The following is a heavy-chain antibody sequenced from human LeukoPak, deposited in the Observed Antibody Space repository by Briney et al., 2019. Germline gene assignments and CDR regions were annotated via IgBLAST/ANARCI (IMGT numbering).Heavy chain of an antibody. D-gene: IGHD3-3*01. CDR2: MNPNSGNT. CDR1: GYTFTSYD. Sequence: GASVKVSCKASGYTFTSYDINWVRQATGQGLEWMGWMNPNSGNTGYAQKFQGRVTMTRNTSISTAYVELSSLRSEDTAVYYCARGLVDFWSGYYNRNFDYWGQGTLVTVSS. J-gene: IGHJ4*02. CDR3: ARGLVDFWSGYYNRNFDY. V-gene: IGHV1-8*01.